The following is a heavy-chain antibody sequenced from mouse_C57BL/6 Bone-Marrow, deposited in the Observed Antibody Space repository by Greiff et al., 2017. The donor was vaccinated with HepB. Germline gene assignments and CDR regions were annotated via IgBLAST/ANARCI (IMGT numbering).Heavy chain of an antibody. CDR1: GYSFTDYN. J-gene: IGHJ4*01. Sequence: EVKLMESGPELVKPGASVKISCKASGYSFTDYNMNWVKQSNGKSLEWIGVINPNYGTTSYNQKFKGKATLTVDQSSSTAYMQLNSLTSEDSAVYYCAKIYYYGSSYPYYAMDYWGQGTSVTVSS. D-gene: IGHD1-1*01. CDR3: AKIYYYGSSYPYYAMDY. V-gene: IGHV1-39*01. CDR2: INPNYGTT.